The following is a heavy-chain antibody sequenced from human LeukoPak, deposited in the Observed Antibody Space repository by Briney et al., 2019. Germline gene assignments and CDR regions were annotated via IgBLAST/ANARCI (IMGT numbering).Heavy chain of an antibody. Sequence: PSETLSLTCTVSSGSISNYYWSWIRQPPGKGLEWIGYVYYSGSVNYNPSLKSRVTISVDTSKNQFSLKLNSVTAAETAVYYCARGGNCSGGSCYRQRYAFDIWGQGTMVTVSS. J-gene: IGHJ3*02. V-gene: IGHV4-59*01. CDR1: SGSISNYY. CDR3: ARGGNCSGGSCYRQRYAFDI. CDR2: VYYSGSV. D-gene: IGHD2-15*01.